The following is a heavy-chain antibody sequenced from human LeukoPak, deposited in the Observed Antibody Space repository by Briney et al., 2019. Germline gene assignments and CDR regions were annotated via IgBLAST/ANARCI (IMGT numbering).Heavy chain of an antibody. CDR1: GFTFSSYW. D-gene: IGHD1-26*01. CDR2: IKQDGSEK. Sequence: GGSLRLSCAASGFTFSSYWMSWVRQAPGKGLEWVANIKQDGSEKYYVDSVKGRFTISRDNAKNSLYLQMNSLRAEDTAVYYCARDREYPYSGSSGYWGQGTLVTVSS. V-gene: IGHV3-7*03. CDR3: ARDREYPYSGSSGY. J-gene: IGHJ4*02.